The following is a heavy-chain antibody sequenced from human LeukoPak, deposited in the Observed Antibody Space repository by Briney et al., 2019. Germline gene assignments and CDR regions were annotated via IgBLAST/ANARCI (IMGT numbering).Heavy chain of an antibody. CDR1: GYTFTGYY. V-gene: IGHV1-2*06. Sequence: ASVKVSCKASGYTFTGYYMHWVRQAPGQGLEWMGRINPNSGGTNYAQKFQGRVTMTRDTSISTAYMELSRLRSDDTAVYYCAREGIAVADPAFDIWGQGTMFTVSS. CDR2: INPNSGGT. J-gene: IGHJ3*02. D-gene: IGHD6-19*01. CDR3: AREGIAVADPAFDI.